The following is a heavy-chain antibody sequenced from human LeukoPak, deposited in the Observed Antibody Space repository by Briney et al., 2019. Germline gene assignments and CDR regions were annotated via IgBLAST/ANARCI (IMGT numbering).Heavy chain of an antibody. CDR3: AKDFRRITLSWFDP. V-gene: IGHV3-30*18. D-gene: IGHD2/OR15-2a*01. Sequence: PGRSLRLSCAASGFTFSNYGMHWVRQAPGRGLQWAASISYDGNNKYYADSVKGRFTISRDNSKNTLYLQMNSLSTEDTAVYYCAKDFRRITLSWFDPWGQGTLVTVSS. CDR2: ISYDGNNK. J-gene: IGHJ5*02. CDR1: GFTFSNYG.